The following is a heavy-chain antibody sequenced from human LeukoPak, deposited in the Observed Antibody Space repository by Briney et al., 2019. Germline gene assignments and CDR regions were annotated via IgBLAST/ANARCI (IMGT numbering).Heavy chain of an antibody. CDR2: IYYSGNT. D-gene: IGHD3-22*01. V-gene: IGHV4-39*07. CDR1: GGSISNSYYY. CDR3: ARVRSYYDRPYYFDY. Sequence: SETLSLTCTVSGGSISNSYYYWGWLRQPPGKGLEWIGSIYYSGNTYYNPSLKSRVTLSVDTSKNQFSLKLSSVTAADTAVYYCARVRSYYDRPYYFDYWGQGTLVTVSS. J-gene: IGHJ4*02.